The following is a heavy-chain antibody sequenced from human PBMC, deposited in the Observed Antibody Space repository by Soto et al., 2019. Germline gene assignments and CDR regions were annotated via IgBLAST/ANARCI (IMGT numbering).Heavy chain of an antibody. D-gene: IGHD2-15*01. Sequence: PSETLSLTCAVSGGSISSGGYFWSWIRQPPGKGLEWIGYVYYSGSTNYNPTLKSRLTMSVDTSKNQFSLKLSSVTAADTAVYYCARDSGDERSFDSWGPGTLVTVSS. CDR1: GGSISSGGYF. J-gene: IGHJ4*02. V-gene: IGHV4-61*08. CDR2: VYYSGST. CDR3: ARDSGDERSFDS.